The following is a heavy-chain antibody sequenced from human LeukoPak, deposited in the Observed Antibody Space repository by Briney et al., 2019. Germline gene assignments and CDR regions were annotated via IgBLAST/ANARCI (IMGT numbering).Heavy chain of an antibody. Sequence: GGSLRLSCAASGFTVNSNYMSWVRQAPGKGLEWVSVMYSGGNTYYADSVEGRFTISRDNSKNTLYLQMNSLRAGDTAVYSCAMATWVGGLDYWGQGTLVTVSS. CDR1: GFTVNSNY. V-gene: IGHV3-66*01. D-gene: IGHD1-26*01. CDR2: MYSGGNT. J-gene: IGHJ4*02. CDR3: AMATWVGGLDY.